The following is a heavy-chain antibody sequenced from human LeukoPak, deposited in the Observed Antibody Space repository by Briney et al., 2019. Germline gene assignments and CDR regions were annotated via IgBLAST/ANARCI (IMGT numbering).Heavy chain of an antibody. Sequence: KPGGSLRLSCAASGFTFSDNYMSWVRQAPGKGLEWVSYISGSGTTIYYADSVRGRFTISRDNARNSLFLQMNSLRAEDTAMYYCTREDFYYASGYWGQGTLVTVSS. CDR3: TREDFYYASGY. J-gene: IGHJ4*02. CDR1: GFTFSDNY. CDR2: ISGSGTTI. V-gene: IGHV3-11*04. D-gene: IGHD3-10*01.